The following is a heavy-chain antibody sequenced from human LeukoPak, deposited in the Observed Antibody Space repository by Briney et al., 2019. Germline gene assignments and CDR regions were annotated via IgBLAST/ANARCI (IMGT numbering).Heavy chain of an antibody. D-gene: IGHD2-2*01. V-gene: IGHV4-39*01. Sequence: SETLSLTCTVSGGSISSSSYYWGWIRQPPGKGLEWIGSIYYSGSTYYNPSLKSRVTIPVDTSKNQFSLKLSSVTAADTAVYYCARLHYCSSTSRYYSYNWFDPWGQGTLVTVSS. J-gene: IGHJ5*02. CDR2: IYYSGST. CDR3: ARLHYCSSTSRYYSYNWFDP. CDR1: GGSISSSSYY.